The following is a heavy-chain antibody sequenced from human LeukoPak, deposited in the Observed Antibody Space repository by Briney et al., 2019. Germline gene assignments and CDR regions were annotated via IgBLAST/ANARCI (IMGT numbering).Heavy chain of an antibody. CDR3: AAYYDYVWGSYRYTNTDY. CDR2: IYYSGST. Sequence: SETLSLTCTVSGGSISSSSYCWGWIRQPPGKGLEWIGSIYYSGSTYYNPSLKSRVTISVDTSKNQFSLKLSSVTAADTAVYYCAAYYDYVWGSYRYTNTDYWGQGTLVTVSS. CDR1: GGSISSSSYC. V-gene: IGHV4-39*01. J-gene: IGHJ4*02. D-gene: IGHD3-16*02.